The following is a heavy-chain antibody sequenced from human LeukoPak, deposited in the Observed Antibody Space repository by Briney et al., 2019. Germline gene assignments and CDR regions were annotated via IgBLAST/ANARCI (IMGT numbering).Heavy chain of an antibody. CDR3: AREAKQLWYFDY. J-gene: IGHJ4*02. D-gene: IGHD5-18*01. CDR1: GFTFSSYG. CDR2: IRYDGSNK. V-gene: IGHV3-30*02. Sequence: GGSLRLSCAASGFTFSSYGMHWVRQAPGKGLEWVAFIRYDGSNKYYADSVKGRFTISRDNSKNTLYLQMNSLRAEDTAVYYCAREAKQLWYFDYWGQGTLVTVSS.